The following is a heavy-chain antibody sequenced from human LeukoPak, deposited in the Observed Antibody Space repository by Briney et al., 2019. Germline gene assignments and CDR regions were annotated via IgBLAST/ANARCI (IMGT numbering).Heavy chain of an antibody. Sequence: GEPLKFSCKGPGYPLTSNSIAWSGKIHGKGLDWMGIIYPGASDSRYSPSFPRQVTISADKSISIAYLQWSSLKPSDTYRYYCARQRPAGSGGYYYYMDVWGKGTTVTVSS. CDR2: IYPGASDS. CDR3: ARQRPAGSGGYYYYMDV. J-gene: IGHJ6*03. CDR1: GYPLTSNS. V-gene: IGHV5-51*01. D-gene: IGHD3-10*01.